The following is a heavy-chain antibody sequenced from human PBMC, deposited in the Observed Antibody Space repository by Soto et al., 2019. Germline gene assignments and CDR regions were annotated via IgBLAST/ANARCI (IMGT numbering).Heavy chain of an antibody. CDR1: GFISSSYA. CDR3: AKGGTVIRVVTLDY. D-gene: IGHD3-10*01. CDR2: ISASGASKT. J-gene: IGHJ4*02. Sequence: DVQLLESGGGLVQPGGSLRLSCAASGFISSSYAMNWVRQAPGKGLEWVSGISASGASKTYYADSVKGRFTISRDNSKNTVYLQMNSLRTEDTAVYYCAKGGTVIRVVTLDYWGQGTLVSVSS. V-gene: IGHV3-23*01.